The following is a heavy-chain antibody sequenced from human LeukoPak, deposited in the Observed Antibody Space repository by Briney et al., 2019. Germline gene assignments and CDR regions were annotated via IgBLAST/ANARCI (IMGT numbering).Heavy chain of an antibody. V-gene: IGHV3-43*02. Sequence: GGSLRLSCALSGFTLDAYAMHWVRPAPGEGRGWVSLIIGDGGSTLYADFVKGRHTISRDNSKNSLYLQMNSQRTEDTALYYCTKDIQWGAAAGIDYWGQGTLVTVSS. CDR1: GFTLDAYA. CDR3: TKDIQWGAAAGIDY. CDR2: IIGDGGST. J-gene: IGHJ4*02. D-gene: IGHD6-13*01.